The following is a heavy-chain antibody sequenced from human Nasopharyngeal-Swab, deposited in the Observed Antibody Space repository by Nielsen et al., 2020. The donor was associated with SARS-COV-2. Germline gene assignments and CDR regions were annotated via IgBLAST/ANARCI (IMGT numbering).Heavy chain of an antibody. Sequence: GESLKISCAASGFSFSTHAMTWIRQAPGKGLEWVSTITGNGDTTYYADSVKGRFTISRDNSENTMYPQMNSLRAEDTALYHCARPLSRDSTWTTEANWFDPWGQGTLVTVSS. D-gene: IGHD6-13*01. CDR3: ARPLSRDSTWTTEANWFDP. J-gene: IGHJ5*02. CDR2: ITGNGDTT. CDR1: GFSFSTHA. V-gene: IGHV3-23*01.